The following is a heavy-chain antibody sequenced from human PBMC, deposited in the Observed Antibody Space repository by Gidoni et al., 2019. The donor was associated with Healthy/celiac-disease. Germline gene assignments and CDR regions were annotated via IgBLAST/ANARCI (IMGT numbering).Heavy chain of an antibody. D-gene: IGHD4-17*01. CDR3: ARGSGDYDY. V-gene: IGHV4-59*01. CDR2: IYYSGST. J-gene: IGHJ4*02. CDR1: GGSISSYY. Sequence: QLQLQESGPGLVKPSETLSVTCTVSGGSISSYYWSWIRQPPGTGLEWIGYIYYSGSTNYNPSLKSRVTISVDTSKNQFSLKLSSVTAADTGVYYCARGSGDYDYWGQGTLVTVSS.